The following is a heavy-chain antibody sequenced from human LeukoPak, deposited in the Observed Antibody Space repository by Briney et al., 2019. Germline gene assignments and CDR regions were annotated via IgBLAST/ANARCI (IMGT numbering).Heavy chain of an antibody. CDR2: INHSGST. Sequence: PSETLSLTCAVYGGSFSGYYWSWIRQPPGKGLEWIGEINHSGSTNYNPSLKSRVTISVDTSKNQFSLKLSSVTAADTAVYYCARVWNNYYYYMDVRGKGTTVTVSS. CDR3: ARVWNNYYYYMDV. J-gene: IGHJ6*03. CDR1: GGSFSGYY. V-gene: IGHV4-34*01. D-gene: IGHD1/OR15-1a*01.